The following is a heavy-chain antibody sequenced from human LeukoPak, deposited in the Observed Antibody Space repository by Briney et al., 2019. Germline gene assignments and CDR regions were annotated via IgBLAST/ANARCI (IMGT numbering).Heavy chain of an antibody. CDR1: GGSFSGYY. Sequence: SETLSLTCAVYGGSFSGYYWSWIRQPPGKGLEWIGEINHSGSTNYNPSLKSRVTISVDTSKNQFSLKLSSVTAADTAVYYCARANDYYDSSGYYSLFDYWGQGTLVTVSS. J-gene: IGHJ4*02. D-gene: IGHD3-22*01. V-gene: IGHV4-34*01. CDR2: INHSGST. CDR3: ARANDYYDSSGYYSLFDY.